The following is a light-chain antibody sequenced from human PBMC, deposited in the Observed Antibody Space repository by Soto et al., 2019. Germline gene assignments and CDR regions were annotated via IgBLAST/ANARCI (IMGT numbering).Light chain of an antibody. CDR1: QFVSGSF. CDR3: QQYGSSPYT. CDR2: GAS. V-gene: IGKV3-20*01. Sequence: EIGLTQSPGTLSLSPGERITLSCRASQFVSGSFLAWYRQKPGQPPMLLIYGASTRATGTPDMFSGSGSGTDFTLTISRLEPEDSAVFYCQQYGSSPYTFGQGTKLQIK. J-gene: IGKJ2*01.